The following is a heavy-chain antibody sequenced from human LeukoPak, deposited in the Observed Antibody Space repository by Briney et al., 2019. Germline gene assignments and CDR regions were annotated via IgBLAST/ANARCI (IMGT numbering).Heavy chain of an antibody. J-gene: IGHJ6*04. CDR3: AELGITMIGGV. CDR2: ISSSGSTI. V-gene: IGHV3-48*03. D-gene: IGHD3-10*02. Sequence: AGGSLRLSCAASGLTFSSYEMNWVRQAPGKGLEWVSYISSSGSTIYYAGSVKGRFTISRDNAKNSLYLQMNSLRAEDTAVYYCAELGITMIGGVWGKGTTVTISS. CDR1: GLTFSSYE.